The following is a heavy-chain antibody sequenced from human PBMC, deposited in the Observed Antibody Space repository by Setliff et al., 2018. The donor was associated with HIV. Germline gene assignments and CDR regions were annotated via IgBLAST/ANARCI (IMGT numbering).Heavy chain of an antibody. CDR1: GGSFTSFA. J-gene: IGHJ4*02. Sequence: GASVKISCKASGGSFTSFAISWVRQAPGQGLEGMGGIMSILRIANYAQKFQGRVTITADKSTGTAYMELSSLRSEDTAVYYCAKELSYCSCGNCYFDSWGQGTLVTVSS. CDR2: IMSILRIA. V-gene: IGHV1-69*10. CDR3: AKELSYCSCGNCYFDS. D-gene: IGHD2-15*01.